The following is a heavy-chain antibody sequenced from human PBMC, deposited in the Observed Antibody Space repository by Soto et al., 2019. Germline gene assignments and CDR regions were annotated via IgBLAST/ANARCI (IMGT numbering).Heavy chain of an antibody. CDR1: GYTFTMSG. CDR2: ISGYNGNT. CDR3: AREGPRPYYYYGMAV. Sequence: QVQLVQSGAEVKKPGASVKVSCKSSGYTFTMSGISWVRQAPGQGLEWMGWISGYNGNTNYEQKFQDRVTMTTDTSTNTAYMELRSLRSDDTAVYYCAREGPRPYYYYGMAVWGQGTTVTVSS. V-gene: IGHV1-18*01. J-gene: IGHJ6*02.